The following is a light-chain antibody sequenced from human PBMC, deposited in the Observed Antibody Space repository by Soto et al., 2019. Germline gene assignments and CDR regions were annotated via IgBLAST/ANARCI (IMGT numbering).Light chain of an antibody. Sequence: EIVMTQSPGTLSVSPGERATLPCRASQSVGRDLAWYQQKPGQAPRLLIYGASSRATGIPDRFSGSGSGTDFTLTISRLEPEDFAVYYCQQYGSSPWTFGQGTKVDIK. J-gene: IGKJ1*01. V-gene: IGKV3-20*01. CDR2: GAS. CDR3: QQYGSSPWT. CDR1: QSVGRD.